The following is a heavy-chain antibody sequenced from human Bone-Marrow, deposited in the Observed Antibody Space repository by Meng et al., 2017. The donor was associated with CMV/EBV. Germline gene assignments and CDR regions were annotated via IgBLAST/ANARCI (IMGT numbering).Heavy chain of an antibody. D-gene: IGHD5-12*01. J-gene: IGHJ6*02. CDR3: TSLDSGYVGLDV. CDR2: IRTKANNYAT. Sequence: GESLKISCAASGLSFSGTAMHWVRQAPGKGLEWVGRIRTKANNYATTYGESMKGRFTISRDDSKNTAYLQMNSLKTEDTAVYYCTSLDSGYVGLDVWGQGTTVTVSS. V-gene: IGHV3-73*01. CDR1: GLSFSGTA.